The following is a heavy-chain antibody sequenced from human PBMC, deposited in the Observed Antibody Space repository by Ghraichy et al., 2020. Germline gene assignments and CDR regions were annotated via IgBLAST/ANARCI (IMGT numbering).Heavy chain of an antibody. J-gene: IGHJ6*02. V-gene: IGHV4-34*01. CDR2: IDESGST. D-gene: IGHD5/OR15-5a*01. Sequence: SETLSLTCSVYGAAFSDTYWTWIRQPAGKGLEWIGEIDESGSTKYNSSLKSRLTISLNTSMNQFYLKLSSVTAADTAVYFCVRATVWDGMDVWGQGTTVTVSS. CDR3: VRATVWDGMDV. CDR1: GAAFSDTY.